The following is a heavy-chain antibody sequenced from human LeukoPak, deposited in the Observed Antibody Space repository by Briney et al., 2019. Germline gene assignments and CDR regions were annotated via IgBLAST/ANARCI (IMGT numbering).Heavy chain of an antibody. V-gene: IGHV1-18*01. Sequence: ASVKVSCKASGYTLTSYGISWVRQAPGQGLEWMGWISAYNGNTNYAQKLQGRVTMTTDTSTSTAYTELRSLRSDDTVVYYCARGYQDYYYYMDVWGKGTTVTVSS. CDR3: ARGYQDYYYYMDV. CDR2: ISAYNGNT. D-gene: IGHD2-2*01. J-gene: IGHJ6*03. CDR1: GYTLTSYG.